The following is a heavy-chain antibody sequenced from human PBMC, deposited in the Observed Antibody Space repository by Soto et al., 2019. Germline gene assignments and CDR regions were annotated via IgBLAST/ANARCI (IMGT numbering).Heavy chain of an antibody. J-gene: IGHJ6*02. CDR1: GYSFTSYW. CDR3: ASLTGTTSYYYGMDV. V-gene: IGHV5-10-1*01. CDR2: IDPSDSYT. Sequence: PGESLKISCKGSGYSFTSYWLRWVRQMPGKGLEWMGRIDPSDSYTNYSPSFQGHVTVSADKSISTAYLQWSGLKASDTAMYYCASLTGTTSYYYGMDVWGQGTTVTVSS. D-gene: IGHD1-7*01.